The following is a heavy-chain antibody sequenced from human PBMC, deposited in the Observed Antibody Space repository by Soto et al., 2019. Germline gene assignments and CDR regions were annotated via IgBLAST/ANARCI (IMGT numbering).Heavy chain of an antibody. CDR1: GGSISTYY. J-gene: IGHJ4*02. D-gene: IGHD6-13*01. CDR2: IDTSGNT. V-gene: IGHV4-4*07. Sequence: SETLSLTCTVSGGSISTYYWSWIRQPAGKGLEWIGRIDTSGNTNYNPSLKSRVTMSVDTSKNQFSLKLSSVTAADTAVYYCARFAKEENPKVGSWYYFDYWGRGTRVTVSS. CDR3: ARFAKEENPKVGSWYYFDY.